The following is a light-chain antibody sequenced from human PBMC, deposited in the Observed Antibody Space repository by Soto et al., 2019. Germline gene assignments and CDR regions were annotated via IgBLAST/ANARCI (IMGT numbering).Light chain of an antibody. V-gene: IGKV1-39*01. CDR2: AAS. J-gene: IGKJ5*01. CDR1: QTLRTY. CDR3: QQSYSSPIT. Sequence: DIQMTQSPSSLSASIGDRVTITCRASQTLRTYLNWYQQKPGEAPKLLISAASSLRSGVPSRFRGSGPGTDFTLSISSLQPEDSATYYCQQSYSSPITFGQGTRLEIK.